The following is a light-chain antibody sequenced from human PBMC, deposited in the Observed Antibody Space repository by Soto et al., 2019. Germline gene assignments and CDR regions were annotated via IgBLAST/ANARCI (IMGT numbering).Light chain of an antibody. J-gene: IGKJ5*01. Sequence: EIWLTQSPGTLSLSPGERATLSCRASQSVSSSYLAWYQQKPCQAPSLLIYGASSRATGIPDRLSGSGSGTEFTLTISRLEPEDFAVYYCQQYGSPVTFGHGTRLEIK. V-gene: IGKV3-20*01. CDR3: QQYGSPVT. CDR2: GAS. CDR1: QSVSSSY.